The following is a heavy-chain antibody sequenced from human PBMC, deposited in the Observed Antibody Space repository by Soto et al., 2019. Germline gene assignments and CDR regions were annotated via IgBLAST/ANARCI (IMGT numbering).Heavy chain of an antibody. CDR1: GFTFSSYA. J-gene: IGHJ6*03. D-gene: IGHD3-3*01. V-gene: IGHV3-23*01. CDR2: ISGSGGST. Sequence: GGSLRLSCASSGFTFSSYAMSWVRQAPGKGLEWVSAISGSGGSTYYADSVKGRFTISRDNSKNTLYLQMNSLRAEDTAVYYCAIDVADYDFWSGYLYYYYYMDVWGKVTTVTVSS. CDR3: AIDVADYDFWSGYLYYYYYMDV.